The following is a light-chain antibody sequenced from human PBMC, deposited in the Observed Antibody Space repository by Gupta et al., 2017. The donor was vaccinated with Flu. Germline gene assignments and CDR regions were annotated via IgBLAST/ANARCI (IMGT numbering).Light chain of an antibody. CDR2: GNN. V-gene: IGLV1-40*01. Sequence: QSGLTQPPSVSGAPGQRLTISCTGSSSNLGAGYDVHWYQQFPGKAPKLLLYGNNHRPSGVPDRFSGSKSGTSASLAITGLQADDEADYVGQSYDISLSGSVFGGGTKLTVL. CDR1: SSNLGAGYD. CDR3: QSYDISLSGSV. J-gene: IGLJ3*02.